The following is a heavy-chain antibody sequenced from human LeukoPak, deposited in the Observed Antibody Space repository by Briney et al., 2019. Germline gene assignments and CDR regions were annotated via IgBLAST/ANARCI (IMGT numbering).Heavy chain of an antibody. CDR1: GGSISSYY. Sequence: PSETPSLTCTVSGGSISSYYWSWIRQPAGKGLEWIGRIYTSGSTNYNPSLKSRVTMSVDTSKNQFSLKLSSVTAADTAVYYCARDRGSSGWYGVYYFDYWGQGTLVTVSS. V-gene: IGHV4-4*07. J-gene: IGHJ4*02. CDR2: IYTSGST. D-gene: IGHD6-19*01. CDR3: ARDRGSSGWYGVYYFDY.